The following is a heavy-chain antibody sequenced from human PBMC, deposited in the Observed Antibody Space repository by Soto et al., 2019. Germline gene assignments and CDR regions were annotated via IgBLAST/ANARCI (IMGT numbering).Heavy chain of an antibody. V-gene: IGHV4-59*01. CDR1: GGSISSYY. CDR2: IYYSGST. Sequence: SETLSLTCTVSGGSISSYYWSWIRQPPGKGLEWIGYIYYSGSTNYNPSLKSRVTISVDTSKNQFSLKLSSVTAADTAVYYCAIRSQDYYDSSGHGVSAFDIWGQGTMVTVS. CDR3: AIRSQDYYDSSGHGVSAFDI. D-gene: IGHD3-22*01. J-gene: IGHJ3*02.